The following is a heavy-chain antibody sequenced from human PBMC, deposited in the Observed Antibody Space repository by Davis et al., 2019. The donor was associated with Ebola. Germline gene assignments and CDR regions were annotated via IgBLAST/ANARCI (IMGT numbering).Heavy chain of an antibody. Sequence: PGGSLRLSCTASGFTFNYYWMNWVRQAPGKGLEWVSVIYDHSTAYADSVRGRFIISRDKSNNTLYLEMNSLRVDDTAVYYCATTQWLREFDNWGQGTLVTVSS. CDR1: GFTFNYYW. V-gene: IGHV3-53*05. D-gene: IGHD6-19*01. CDR2: IYDHST. J-gene: IGHJ4*02. CDR3: ATTQWLREFDN.